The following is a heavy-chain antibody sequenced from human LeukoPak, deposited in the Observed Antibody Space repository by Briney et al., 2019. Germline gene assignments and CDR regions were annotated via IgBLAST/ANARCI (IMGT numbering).Heavy chain of an antibody. V-gene: IGHV3-23*01. CDR2: ISERGGST. CDR3: AKRGIVIRGILVIGYHQEAYHYDF. CDR1: GISLSNYA. D-gene: IGHD3-10*01. J-gene: IGHJ4*02. Sequence: GRSLRLSCVVSGISLSNYAMTWVRQAPGKELEWVSYISERGGSTTYADSVKGRFTISRDTSLNTLYLQMTSLRAEDTAVYFCAKRGIVIRGILVIGYHQEAYHYDFWGQGVLVTVSS.